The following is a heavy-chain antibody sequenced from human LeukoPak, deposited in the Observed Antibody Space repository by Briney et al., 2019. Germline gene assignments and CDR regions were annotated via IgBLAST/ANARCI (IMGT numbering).Heavy chain of an antibody. V-gene: IGHV1-2*02. CDR3: ARDIPPNYDILTGYASGFDY. CDR2: INPNNGDT. D-gene: IGHD3-9*01. CDR1: GYTFTSSF. Sequence: ASVKVSCKASGYTFTSSFMHWVRHAPGQGLEWMGWINPNNGDTKYPQKFEGRVTMTRDTSISTAYMELSSLRSDDAAVYYCARDIPPNYDILTGYASGFDYWGQGTLVTVFS. J-gene: IGHJ4*02.